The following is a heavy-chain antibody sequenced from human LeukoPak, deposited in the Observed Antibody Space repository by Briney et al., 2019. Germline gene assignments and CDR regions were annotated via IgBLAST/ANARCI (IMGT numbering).Heavy chain of an antibody. D-gene: IGHD3-22*01. CDR2: ISGSGGST. CDR3: AKISYYYDSSGSDY. J-gene: IGHJ4*02. V-gene: IGHV3-23*01. CDR1: GFTFSSYA. Sequence: GGSLRLSCAASGFTFSSYAMSWVRQAPGKGLEWVSAISGSGGSTYYADSVKGRFTISRDDSKNTLYLQMNSLRAEDTAVYYCAKISYYYDSSGSDYWGQGTLVTVSS.